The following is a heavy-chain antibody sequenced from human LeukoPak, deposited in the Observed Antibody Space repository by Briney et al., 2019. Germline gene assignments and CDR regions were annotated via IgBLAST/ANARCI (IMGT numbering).Heavy chain of an antibody. CDR2: IYPGDSDT. V-gene: IGHV5-51*01. J-gene: IGHJ5*02. Sequence: GESLNISCKGSGYSFTSYWIGWVRQLHGKGLEWMGIIYPGDSDTRYSPSFQGQVTISADKSISTAYLQWSSLKASDTAMYYCARSAVAGLFDPWGQGTLVTVSS. CDR3: ARSAVAGLFDP. D-gene: IGHD6-19*01. CDR1: GYSFTSYW.